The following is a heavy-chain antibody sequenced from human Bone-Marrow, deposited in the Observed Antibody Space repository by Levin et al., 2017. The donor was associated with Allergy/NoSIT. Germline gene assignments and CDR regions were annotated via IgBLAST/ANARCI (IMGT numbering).Heavy chain of an antibody. J-gene: IGHJ6*02. CDR1: GGTFSSYA. CDR3: ARDRRWQPPYYYGMDV. CDR2: IIPIFGTA. Sequence: SVKVSCKASGGTFSSYAISWVRQAPGQGLEWMGGIIPIFGTANYAQKFQGRVTITADESTSTAYMELSSLRSEDTAVYYCARDRRWQPPYYYGMDVWGQGTTVTVSS. D-gene: IGHD4-23*01. V-gene: IGHV1-69*13.